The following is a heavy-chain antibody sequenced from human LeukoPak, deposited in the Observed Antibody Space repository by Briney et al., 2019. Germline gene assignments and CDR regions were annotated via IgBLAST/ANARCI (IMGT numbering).Heavy chain of an antibody. V-gene: IGHV3-23*01. CDR2: ISGRDGRT. D-gene: IGHD2-8*01. Sequence: GGSLRLSCVVSEFTFGNFAMHWVRQAPGRGLEWVSTISGRDGRTFYADSVKGRFIISRDNAKSMLYLDLNRLRAEDTAVYFCAKMSWVATLMGAMDVWGPGTTVTVSS. CDR3: AKMSWVATLMGAMDV. J-gene: IGHJ6*02. CDR1: EFTFGNFA.